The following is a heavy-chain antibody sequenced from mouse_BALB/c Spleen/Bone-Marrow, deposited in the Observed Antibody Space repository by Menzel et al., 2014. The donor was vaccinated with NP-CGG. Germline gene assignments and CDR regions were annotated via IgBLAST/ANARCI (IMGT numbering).Heavy chain of an antibody. CDR1: GFTFSTYA. CDR3: SRLRMITTYFDV. CDR2: ISSSGSYT. Sequence: EVKVVESGGGLAKPGGSLQLSCAASGFTFSTYAMSWVRQTPEKRLEWVATISSSGSYTYYPDSVKGRFTISRDNAKNTPYLQMSSLRSEDTAMFYCSRLRMITTYFDVWGAGTTVTVSS. V-gene: IGHV5-9-3*01. D-gene: IGHD2-4*01. J-gene: IGHJ1*01.